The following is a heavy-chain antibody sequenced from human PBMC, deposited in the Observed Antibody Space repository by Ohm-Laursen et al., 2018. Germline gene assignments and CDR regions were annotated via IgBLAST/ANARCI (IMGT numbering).Heavy chain of an antibody. CDR3: AKERARLNTVVTPDY. J-gene: IGHJ4*02. CDR1: GFTFSSYG. Sequence: SLRLSCAASGFTFSSYGMHWARQAPGKGLEWVSTISGSGGSTYYADSVKGRITISRDNSKNTLYLQMNSLRAEDTAVYYCAKERARLNTVVTPDYWGRGTLVTVSS. V-gene: IGHV3-23*01. D-gene: IGHD4-23*01. CDR2: ISGSGGST.